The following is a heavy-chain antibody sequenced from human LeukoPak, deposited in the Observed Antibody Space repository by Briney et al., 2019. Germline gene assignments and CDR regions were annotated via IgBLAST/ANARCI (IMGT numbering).Heavy chain of an antibody. V-gene: IGHV3-30*18. CDR1: GFTFSSYG. CDR3: AKVYYYYGSGSYPYGMDV. CDR2: ISYDGSNK. D-gene: IGHD3-10*01. Sequence: SGGSLRLSCAASGFTFSSYGMHWVRQAPGKGLEGVAVISYDGSNKYYADSVKGRFTISRDNSKNTLYLQMNSLRAEDTAVYYCAKVYYYYGSGSYPYGMDVWGQGTTVTVSS. J-gene: IGHJ6*02.